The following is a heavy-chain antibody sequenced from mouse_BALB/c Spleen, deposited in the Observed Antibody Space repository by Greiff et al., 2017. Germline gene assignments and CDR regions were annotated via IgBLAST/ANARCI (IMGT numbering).Heavy chain of an antibody. D-gene: IGHD2-4*01. V-gene: IGHV5-6-5*01. CDR3: ARGRDMITTGYYYAMDY. J-gene: IGHJ4*01. Sequence: EVQGVESGGGLVKPGGSLKLSCAASGFTFSSYAMSWVRQTPEKRLEWVASISSGGSTYYPDSVKGRFTISRDNARNILYLQMSSLRSEDTAMYYCARGRDMITTGYYYAMDYWGQGTSVTVSS. CDR1: GFTFSSYA. CDR2: ISSGGST.